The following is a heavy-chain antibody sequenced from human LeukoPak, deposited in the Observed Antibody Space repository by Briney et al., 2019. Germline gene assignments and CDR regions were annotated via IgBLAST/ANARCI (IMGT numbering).Heavy chain of an antibody. CDR3: ARDRPYTGGWRGFDY. J-gene: IGHJ4*02. Sequence: ASVKVSCQASGGTFSGYAICWVRQAPGQGLEWMGGIIPMFGIANYAQKFQGRVTITADESTSTDYMELSSLRSEDTAVYYCARDRPYTGGWRGFDYWGQGTLVTVSS. CDR1: GGTFSGYA. D-gene: IGHD6-19*01. V-gene: IGHV1-69*01. CDR2: IIPMFGIA.